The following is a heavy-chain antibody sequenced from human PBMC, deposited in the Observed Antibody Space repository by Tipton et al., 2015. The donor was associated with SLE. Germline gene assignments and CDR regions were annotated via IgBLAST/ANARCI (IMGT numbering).Heavy chain of an antibody. D-gene: IGHD4-17*01. J-gene: IGHJ5*01. CDR2: ITRRGKT. CDR1: GDSLSSNNYY. Sequence: TLSLTCSVSGDSLSSNNYYWSWFRRPPGRGLEWIGEITRRGKTNYNPSLKSRVTISVDTSMNQFSLKLNSVTAADTALYYCAATYGDARTNWFDSWGQGTLVTVSS. V-gene: IGHV4-39*07. CDR3: AATYGDARTNWFDS.